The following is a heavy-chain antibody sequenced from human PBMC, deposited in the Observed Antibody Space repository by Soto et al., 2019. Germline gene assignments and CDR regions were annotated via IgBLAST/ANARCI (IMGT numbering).Heavy chain of an antibody. Sequence: SQTLSLTCAISGDSVSSNSAAWNWIRQSPSRGLEWLGRTYYRSKWYNDYAVSVKSRITINPDTSKNQFSLQLNSVTPEDTAVYYCARDGTESAEYSRSSPPYYYYGIDVWGQGTTVTVSS. V-gene: IGHV6-1*01. CDR3: ARDGTESAEYSRSSPPYYYYGIDV. D-gene: IGHD6-6*01. J-gene: IGHJ6*02. CDR1: GDSVSSNSAA. CDR2: TYYRSKWYN.